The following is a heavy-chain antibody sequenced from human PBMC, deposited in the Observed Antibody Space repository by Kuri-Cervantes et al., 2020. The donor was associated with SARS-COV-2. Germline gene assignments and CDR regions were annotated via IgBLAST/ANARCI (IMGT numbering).Heavy chain of an antibody. CDR2: IRGGGSTI. J-gene: IGHJ4*01. V-gene: IGHV3-48*01. CDR3: ARDLAYALDY. CDR1: GFTFSSYG. Sequence: GESLKISCAASGFTFSSYGMQWVREAPGKGLEWVSYIRGGGSTIFYADSVKGRFTISGDNAKSSIYLQMNSLRAEDTAVYYCARDLAYALDYWGHGALVTVSS. D-gene: IGHD3-16*01.